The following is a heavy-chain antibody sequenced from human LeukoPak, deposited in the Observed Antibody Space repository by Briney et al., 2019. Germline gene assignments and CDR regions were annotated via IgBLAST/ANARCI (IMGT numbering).Heavy chain of an antibody. V-gene: IGHV4-59*01. Sequence: ASETLSLTCTVSGGSISNYYWSWIRQPPGKGLEWIGYIYYSGTTNYNPSLKSRVTISVDTSKNQFSLKLSSVTAADTAVYYCARGVYIAAAQYGYWGQGTLVTVSS. CDR1: GGSISNYY. D-gene: IGHD6-13*01. CDR2: IYYSGTT. J-gene: IGHJ4*02. CDR3: ARGVYIAAAQYGY.